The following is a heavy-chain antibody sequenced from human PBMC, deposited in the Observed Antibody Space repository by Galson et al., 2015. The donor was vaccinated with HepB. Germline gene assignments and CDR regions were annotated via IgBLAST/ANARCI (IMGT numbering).Heavy chain of an antibody. V-gene: IGHV2-70*01. CDR2: IDWDDDK. Sequence: PALVKPTQTLTLTCTFSGFSLSTSGMCVSWIRQPPGKALEWLALIDWDDDKYYSTYLKTRLTISKDTSKNQVVLTMTNMDPVDTATYYCARILAELDYDSSGYPRDWYFDLWGRGTLVTVSS. CDR1: GFSLSTSGMC. CDR3: ARILAELDYDSSGYPRDWYFDL. D-gene: IGHD3-22*01. J-gene: IGHJ2*01.